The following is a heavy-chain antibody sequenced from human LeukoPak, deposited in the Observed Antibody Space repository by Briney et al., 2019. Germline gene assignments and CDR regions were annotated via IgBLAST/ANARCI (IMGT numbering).Heavy chain of an antibody. CDR1: GGSISSGGYY. Sequence: SETLSLTCTVSGGSISSGGYYWSWIRQPPGKGLEWIGYIYHSESTYYNPSLKSRVTISVDRSKNQFSLKLSSVTAADTAVYYCARDRSARWGPFDYWGQGTLVTVSP. J-gene: IGHJ4*02. CDR2: IYHSEST. D-gene: IGHD6-6*01. CDR3: ARDRSARWGPFDY. V-gene: IGHV4-30-2*01.